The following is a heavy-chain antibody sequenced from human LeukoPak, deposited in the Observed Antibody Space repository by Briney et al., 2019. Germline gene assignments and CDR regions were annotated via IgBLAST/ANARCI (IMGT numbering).Heavy chain of an antibody. J-gene: IGHJ4*02. CDR1: GFTFSRYA. V-gene: IGHV3-23*01. Sequence: PGGALRLSCAASGFTFSRYAMSWVRQAPGKGLEGVSAISGSGGSTYYADSVKGRFTIPRDNSKNTLYLQMNSLRAEDTAVYYCLADFWSGYSHWGQGTLVTVSS. D-gene: IGHD3-3*01. CDR3: LADFWSGYSH. CDR2: ISGSGGST.